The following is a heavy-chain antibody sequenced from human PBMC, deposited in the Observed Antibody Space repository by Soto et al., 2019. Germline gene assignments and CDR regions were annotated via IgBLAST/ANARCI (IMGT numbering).Heavy chain of an antibody. CDR1: GFTFSTYG. V-gene: IGHV3-30*18. Sequence: QVQLVESGGGVVQPGRSLRLSCAASGFTFSTYGMHWVRQAPGKGLEWVAVISDDGSNKYFADSVKGRFTISRDNSKNTLYLQMNSLRAEDTAVYYCAKEGIQLWSAFDYWGQGTLVTVSS. CDR3: AKEGIQLWSAFDY. D-gene: IGHD5-18*01. CDR2: ISDDGSNK. J-gene: IGHJ4*02.